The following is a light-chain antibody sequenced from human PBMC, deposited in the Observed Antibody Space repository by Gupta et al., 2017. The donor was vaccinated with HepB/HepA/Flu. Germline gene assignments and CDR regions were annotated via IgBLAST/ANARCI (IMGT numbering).Light chain of an antibody. V-gene: IGLV4-60*03. J-gene: IGLJ2*01. CDR1: SGHSSFI. Sequence: QPVLPQSSSASASLGSPVKLTCTLSSGHSSFIIAWHQQQPVKAPRYLMKLDYSGSYNKGSGVPDFSSGSGSGADRYPTIAHREAEDDDYYYWATWNSNTLVFGGGTKLTVL. CDR2: LDYSGSY. CDR3: ATWNSNTLV.